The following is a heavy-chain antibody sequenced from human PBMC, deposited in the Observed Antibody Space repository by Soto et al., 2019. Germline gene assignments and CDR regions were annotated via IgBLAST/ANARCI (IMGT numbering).Heavy chain of an antibody. V-gene: IGHV3-23*01. CDR1: GFTFSNYA. CDR3: AKRAFYGSGIPNYYGMDV. J-gene: IGHJ6*02. D-gene: IGHD3-10*01. CDR2: ISGTGGGT. Sequence: EVHLLESGGGLVQPGGSRRLSCAASGFTFSNYAMTWVRQAPGKGLVWVSVISGTGGGTNNADSAKGRFTTSRDNSKNTLYLQMNSLRAEDTAVYYCAKRAFYGSGIPNYYGMDVWGQGTAVTVSS.